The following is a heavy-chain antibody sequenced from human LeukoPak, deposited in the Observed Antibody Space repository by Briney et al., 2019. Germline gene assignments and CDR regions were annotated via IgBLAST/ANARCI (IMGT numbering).Heavy chain of an antibody. Sequence: GASVKVPCKASGGTFSSYAISWVRQAPGQGLEWMGRIIPIFGTANYAQKFQGRVTITTDESTSTAYMELSSLRSEDTAVYYCARDGGSMVRGVITGRYYFDYWGQGTLVTVSS. CDR1: GGTFSSYA. CDR3: ARDGGSMVRGVITGRYYFDY. V-gene: IGHV1-69*05. CDR2: IIPIFGTA. D-gene: IGHD3-10*01. J-gene: IGHJ4*02.